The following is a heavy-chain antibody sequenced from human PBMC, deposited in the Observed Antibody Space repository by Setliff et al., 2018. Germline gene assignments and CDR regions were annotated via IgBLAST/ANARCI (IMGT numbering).Heavy chain of an antibody. CDR1: GASVTIFDYY. CDR2: ISHGVST. Sequence: SSEALSLTCTVSGASVTIFDYYWSWIRQPPGKGLEYIGHISHGVSTSYSPSLKSRLSISADTSKNQFSLKLTSVTAADTAVYYCARTHCTTTSCFYFHYWGQGTVVTVSS. J-gene: IGHJ4*02. D-gene: IGHD2-2*01. V-gene: IGHV4-30-4*01. CDR3: ARTHCTTTSCFYFHY.